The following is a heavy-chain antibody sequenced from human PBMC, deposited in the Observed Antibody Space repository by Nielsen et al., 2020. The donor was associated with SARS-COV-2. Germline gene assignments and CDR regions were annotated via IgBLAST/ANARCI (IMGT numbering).Heavy chain of an antibody. CDR2: IYYSGST. CDR3: ASLTPTYYYDSSGYWGWFDP. V-gene: IGHV4-59*01. Sequence: SETLSLTCTVSRGSISSYYWSWIRQPPGKGLEWIGYIYYSGSTNYNPSLKSRVTISVDTSKNQFSLKLSSVTAADTAVYYCASLTPTYYYDSSGYWGWFDPWGQGTLVTVSS. J-gene: IGHJ5*02. D-gene: IGHD3-22*01. CDR1: RGSISSYY.